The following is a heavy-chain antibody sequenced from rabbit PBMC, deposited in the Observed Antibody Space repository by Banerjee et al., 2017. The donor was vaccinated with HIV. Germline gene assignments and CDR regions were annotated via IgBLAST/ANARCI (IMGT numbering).Heavy chain of an antibody. CDR1: GVSFSGSSY. CDR3: ARDTSTSFSSYGMDL. Sequence: QSLEESGGDLVKPGASLTLTCIASGVSFSGSSYMCWVRQAPGKGLEWIACIHTGSSAFTYFASWAKGRFAISKASSTTVTLQMTSLTAADTATYFCARDTSTSFSSYGMDLWGQGTLVTDS. V-gene: IGHV1S40*01. D-gene: IGHD1-1*01. J-gene: IGHJ6*01. CDR2: IHTGSSAFT.